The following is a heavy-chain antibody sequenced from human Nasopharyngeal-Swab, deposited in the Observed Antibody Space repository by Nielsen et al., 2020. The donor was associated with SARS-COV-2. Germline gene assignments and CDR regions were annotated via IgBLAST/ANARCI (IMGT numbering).Heavy chain of an antibody. D-gene: IGHD6-6*01. J-gene: IGHJ3*02. CDR1: GYTFTSYY. Sequence: ASVKVSCKASGYTFTSYYMHWVRQAPGQGLEWMGRINPNSGGTNYAQKFQGKVTMTRDTSISTAYMELSRLRSDDTAVYYCARGWKFYPSSGDAFDIWGQGTMVTVSS. CDR3: ARGWKFYPSSGDAFDI. CDR2: INPNSGGT. V-gene: IGHV1-2*06.